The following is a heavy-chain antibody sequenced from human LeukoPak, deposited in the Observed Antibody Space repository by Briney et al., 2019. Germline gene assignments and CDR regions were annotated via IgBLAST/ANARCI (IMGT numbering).Heavy chain of an antibody. CDR2: VNQSGST. D-gene: IGHD3-10*01. Sequence: SETLSLTCAVYGGSLTGFYWSWNRQPHRNGLGWVGEVNQSGSTNYNPSLRSRVTIPVDTSKNQVSLKLSSVTAADTAVYYCARGQEGSGSYYNFDYWGQGTLGTVSS. V-gene: IGHV4-34*01. CDR1: GGSLTGFY. J-gene: IGHJ4*02. CDR3: ARGQEGSGSYYNFDY.